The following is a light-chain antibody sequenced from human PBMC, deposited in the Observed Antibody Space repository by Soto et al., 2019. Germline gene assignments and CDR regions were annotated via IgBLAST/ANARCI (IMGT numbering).Light chain of an antibody. J-gene: IGKJ4*01. CDR1: QSVSNNY. Sequence: EIVLTQSPGTPSLSPGERATLSCRASQSVSNNYLAWYQQKPGQAPRLLIYGASNRATGIPDRFSGSGSGTDFTLTISSLQPEDIATYYCQQYDNLPLTFGGGTKVDIK. CDR3: QQYDNLPLT. CDR2: GAS. V-gene: IGKV3-20*01.